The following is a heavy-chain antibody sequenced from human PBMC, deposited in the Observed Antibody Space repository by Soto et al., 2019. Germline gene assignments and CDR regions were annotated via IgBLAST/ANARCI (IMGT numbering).Heavy chain of an antibody. J-gene: IGHJ4*02. V-gene: IGHV1-3*01. CDR1: GYTFTSYA. CDR2: INAGNGNT. D-gene: IGHD6-19*01. CDR3: ATANGRQWLATGLDY. Sequence: ASVKVSCKASGYTFTSYAMHWVRQAPGQRLEWMGWINAGNGNTKYSQKFQGRVTITRDTSAGTAYMELSSLRSEDTAVYYCATANGRQWLATGLDYWGQGTLVTVSS.